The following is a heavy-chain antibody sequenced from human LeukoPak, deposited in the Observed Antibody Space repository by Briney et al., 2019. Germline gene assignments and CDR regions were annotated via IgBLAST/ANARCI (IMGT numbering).Heavy chain of an antibody. J-gene: IGHJ5*02. CDR2: ISAYNGNT. CDR1: GYTFTSYG. D-gene: IGHD2-2*02. CDR3: ARETPAKNCSSTSCYIVFDP. V-gene: IGHV1-18*01. Sequence: ASVKVSCKASGYTFTSYGISWVRQAPGQGLEWMGWISAYNGNTNYAQKLQGRVTMTTDTSTSTAYMGLRSLRSDGTAVYYCARETPAKNCSSTSCYIVFDPWGQGTLVTVSS.